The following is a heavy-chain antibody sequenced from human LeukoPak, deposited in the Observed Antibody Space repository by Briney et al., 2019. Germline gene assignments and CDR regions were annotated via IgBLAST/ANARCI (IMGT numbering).Heavy chain of an antibody. D-gene: IGHD1-26*01. J-gene: IGHJ4*02. CDR1: GFTVSSNY. Sequence: GGSLRLSCAASGFTVSSNYMSWVRQAPGKGLEWVSVIYSSGSTYYADSVKGRFTISRDNSKNTLYLQMNSLRAEDTAVYYCATGEWELSPFDYWGQGTLVTVSS. CDR3: ATGEWELSPFDY. CDR2: IYSSGST. V-gene: IGHV3-66*02.